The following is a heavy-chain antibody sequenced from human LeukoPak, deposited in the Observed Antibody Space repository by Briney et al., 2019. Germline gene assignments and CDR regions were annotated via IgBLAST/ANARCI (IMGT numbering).Heavy chain of an antibody. J-gene: IGHJ4*02. CDR2: ISPYNGNT. CDR3: ARVRRFGELWFDY. CDR1: GYTFTSYG. D-gene: IGHD3-10*01. Sequence: GASVKVSCKASGYTFTSYGISWVRQTPGQGLEWMGWISPYNGNTDHAQKFQGRVTMTTDTSTSTAYMELRSLRSDDTAVYYCARVRRFGELWFDYWGQGTLVTVSS. V-gene: IGHV1-18*01.